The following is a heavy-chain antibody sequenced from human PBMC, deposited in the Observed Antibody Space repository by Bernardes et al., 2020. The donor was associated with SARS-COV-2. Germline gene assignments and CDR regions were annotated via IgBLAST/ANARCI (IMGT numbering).Heavy chain of an antibody. V-gene: IGHV4-59*01. CDR1: GGSIGRCY. D-gene: IGHD3-10*01. CDR3: ARDLSHLVRRGFDL. J-gene: IGHJ2*01. Sequence: SETLSLTCTVSGGSIGRCYWAWIRQPPGKGLEWIGYIYYSGSTNYNPSLKSRVTISVDRSQNQFSLNLSSVTPADTAVYYCARDLSHLVRRGFDLWGRGTLVTVSS. CDR2: IYYSGST.